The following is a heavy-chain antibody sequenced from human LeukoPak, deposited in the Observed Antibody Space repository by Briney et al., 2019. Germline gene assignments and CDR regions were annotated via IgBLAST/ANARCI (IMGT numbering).Heavy chain of an antibody. CDR3: ARDYYGDYAYYGMDV. CDR2: ISSSGSTI. CDR1: GFTFSDYY. D-gene: IGHD4-17*01. J-gene: IGHJ6*02. V-gene: IGHV3-11*01. Sequence: PGGSLRLSCAASGFTFSDYYMSWIRQAQGQGLEWVSYISSSGSTIYYADSVKGRFTISRDSAKNSLYLQMNSLRAEDTAVYYCARDYYGDYAYYGMDVWGQGTTVTVSS.